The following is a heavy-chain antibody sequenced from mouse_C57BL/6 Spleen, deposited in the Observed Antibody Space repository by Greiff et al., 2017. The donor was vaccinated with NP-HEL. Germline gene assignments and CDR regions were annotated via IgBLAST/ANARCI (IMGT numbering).Heavy chain of an antibody. CDR1: GFSLTSYG. Sequence: QVQLQQSGPGLVQPSQSLSITCTVSGFSLTSYGVHWVRQSPGKGLEWLGVIWRGGSTDYNAAFMSRLSITKDNSKSQVFFKMNSLQADDTAIYYVATQGDYGSSLFADWGQGTLVTVSA. D-gene: IGHD1-1*01. J-gene: IGHJ3*01. V-gene: IGHV2-5*01. CDR3: ATQGDYGSSLFAD. CDR2: IWRGGST.